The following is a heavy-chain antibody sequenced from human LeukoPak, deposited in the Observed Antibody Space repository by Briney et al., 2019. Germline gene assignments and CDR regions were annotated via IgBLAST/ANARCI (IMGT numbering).Heavy chain of an antibody. CDR2: ITSSGGTT. CDR3: AKDHNYFDRRFDC. CDR1: GFTA. D-gene: IGHD3-22*01. V-gene: IGHV3-23*01. Sequence: GGSLRLSCAVSGFTAMSWVRQAPGKGLEWVSSITSSGGTTFYADSVEGRFTISRDNSKNTVYLQMNSLRAEDTAVYYCAKDHNYFDRRFDCWGQGTLVTVSP. J-gene: IGHJ4*02.